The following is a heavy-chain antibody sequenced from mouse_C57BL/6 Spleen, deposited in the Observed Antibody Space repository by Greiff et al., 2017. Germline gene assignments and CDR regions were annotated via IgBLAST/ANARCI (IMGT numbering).Heavy chain of an antibody. CDR2: ISSGGSYT. J-gene: IGHJ2*01. V-gene: IGHV5-6*01. CDR3: ARQRTGHYFDY. Sequence: EVQGVESGGDLVKPGGSLKLSCAASGFTFSSYGMSWVRQTPDKRLEWVATISSGGSYTYYPDSVKGRFTISRDNAKNTLYLQMSSLKSEDTAMYYCARQRTGHYFDYWGQGTTLTVSS. CDR1: GFTFSSYG. D-gene: IGHD4-1*01.